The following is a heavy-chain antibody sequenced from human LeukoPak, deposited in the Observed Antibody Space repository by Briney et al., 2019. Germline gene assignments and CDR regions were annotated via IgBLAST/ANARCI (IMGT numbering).Heavy chain of an antibody. V-gene: IGHV4-4*07. J-gene: IGHJ3*01. CDR2: MYTRGSA. D-gene: IGHD3-22*01. CDR1: GGSISTYY. Sequence: SETLSLTCTVSGGSISTYYWNWIRQPPGKGLEWIGRMYTRGSANYNPSLKSRGTISLDASKNRFSLQLSSVTAADTAVYYCARDNYYEGAFDVWGQGTMVTVSS. CDR3: ARDNYYEGAFDV.